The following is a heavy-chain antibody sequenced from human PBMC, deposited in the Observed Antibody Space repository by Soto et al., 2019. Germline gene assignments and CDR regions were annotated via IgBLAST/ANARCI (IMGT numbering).Heavy chain of an antibody. CDR1: GESSSSRSYY. CDR2: IYYSGST. J-gene: IGHJ4*02. Sequence: SETLSLTSTVTGESSSSRSYYWGWIRQPRGKGLECIGSIYYSGSTYNNPSPRSRVSMSIDTSKDQFSLKLKSVTAADTALYFCARQRTSVVTQAYFDVWGSGSLVTVSS. CDR3: ARQRTSVVTQAYFDV. V-gene: IGHV4-39*01. D-gene: IGHD2-21*02.